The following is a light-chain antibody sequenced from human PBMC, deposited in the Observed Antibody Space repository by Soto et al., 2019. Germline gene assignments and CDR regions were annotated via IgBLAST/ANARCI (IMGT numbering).Light chain of an antibody. V-gene: IGLV2-14*01. J-gene: IGLJ1*01. CDR1: SSDVGTYNH. CDR3: CSFTTSSTLA. Sequence: QSVLAQPASVSGSPGQSITISCTGTSSDVGTYNHVSWYQQHPGKAPQLIIYEVSNRPSGLSNRFSASKSGNTASLTISGLQAEDEADYYCCSFTTSSTLAFGTGTKFTV. CDR2: EVS.